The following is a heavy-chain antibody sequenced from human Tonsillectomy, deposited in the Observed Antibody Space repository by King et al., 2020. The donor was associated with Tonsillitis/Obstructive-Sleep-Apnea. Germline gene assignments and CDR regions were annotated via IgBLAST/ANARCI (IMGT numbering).Heavy chain of an antibody. CDR1: GFTFSSYW. CDR3: ARGGERSWGGYRY. D-gene: IGHD3-3*01. J-gene: IGHJ4*02. V-gene: IGHV3-74*01. CDR2: INSDGSST. Sequence: VQLVESGGGLVQPGGSLRLSCAASGFTFSSYWMHWVRQAPGKGLVWVSRINSDGSSTSYADSVKGRFTISRDNAKNTLYLQMNSLRAEDTAVYYCARGGERSWGGYRYWGLGTLVTVSS.